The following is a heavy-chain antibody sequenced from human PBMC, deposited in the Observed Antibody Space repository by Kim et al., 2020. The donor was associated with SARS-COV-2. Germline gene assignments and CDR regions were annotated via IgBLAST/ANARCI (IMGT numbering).Heavy chain of an antibody. CDR1: GFTFSSYG. D-gene: IGHD6-13*01. CDR3: AKAAAGRRPYYYGMDV. J-gene: IGHJ6*02. V-gene: IGHV3-30*18. CDR2: ISYDGSNK. Sequence: GGSLRLSCAASGFTFSSYGMHWVRQAPGKGLEWVAVISYDGSNKYYADSVKGRFTISRDNSKNTLYLQMNSLRAEDTAVYYCAKAAAGRRPYYYGMDVWGQGTTVTVSS.